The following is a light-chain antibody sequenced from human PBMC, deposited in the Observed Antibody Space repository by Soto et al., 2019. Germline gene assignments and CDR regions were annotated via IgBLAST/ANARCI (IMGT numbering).Light chain of an antibody. J-gene: IGKJ2*01. V-gene: IGKV1-33*01. CDR2: DAS. CDR1: QDISNY. CDR3: QLRDT. Sequence: DIQMTHSPSSLSASVGDRVTITCQASQDISNYLNWYQQKPGKAPKLLIYDASNLETGVPSRFSGSGSGTDFTFTISSLQPEDIATYYCQLRDTIGQGTQVDIX.